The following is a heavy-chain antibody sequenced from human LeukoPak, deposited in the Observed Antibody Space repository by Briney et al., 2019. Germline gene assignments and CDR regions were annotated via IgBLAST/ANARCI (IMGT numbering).Heavy chain of an antibody. Sequence: PSQTLSLTCAVSGGSISGGGYSWSWIRQPPGKGLEWIGYIYHSGSTYYNPSLKSRVTISVDRSKNQFSLKLSSVTAADTAVYYCARHTSSSSWFDPWGPGTLVTVSS. D-gene: IGHD6-6*01. V-gene: IGHV4-30-2*01. J-gene: IGHJ5*02. CDR1: GGSISGGGYS. CDR3: ARHTSSSSWFDP. CDR2: IYHSGST.